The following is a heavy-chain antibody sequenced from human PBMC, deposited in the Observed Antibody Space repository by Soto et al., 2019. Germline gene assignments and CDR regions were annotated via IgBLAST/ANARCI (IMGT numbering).Heavy chain of an antibody. CDR3: ARGGPYSSSSHYFDY. V-gene: IGHV4-59*01. J-gene: IGHJ4*02. CDR1: GGSISSYY. CDR2: IYYSGST. Sequence: SETLSLTCTVSGGSISSYYWSWIRQPPGKGLEWIGYIYYSGSTNYNPSLKSRVTISVDTSKNQFSLKLSSVTAADTAVYYCARGGPYSSSSHYFDYWGQGTLVTVSS. D-gene: IGHD6-6*01.